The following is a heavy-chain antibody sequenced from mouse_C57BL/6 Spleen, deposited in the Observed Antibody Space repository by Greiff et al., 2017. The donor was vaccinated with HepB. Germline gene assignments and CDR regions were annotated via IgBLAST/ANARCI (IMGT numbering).Heavy chain of an antibody. V-gene: IGHV7-1*01. CDR1: GFTFSDFY. CDR3: ARDAGYNYFDY. Sequence: EVQLVESGGGLVQSGRSLRLSCATSGFTFSDFYMEWVRQAPGKGLEWIAASRNKANDYTTEYSASVKGRFIVSRDTSQSILYLQMNALRAEDTAIYYCARDAGYNYFDYWGQGTTLTVSS. CDR2: SRNKANDYTT. J-gene: IGHJ2*01.